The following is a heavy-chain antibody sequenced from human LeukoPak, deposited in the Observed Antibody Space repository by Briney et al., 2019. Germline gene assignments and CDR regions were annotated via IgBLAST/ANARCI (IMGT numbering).Heavy chain of an antibody. J-gene: IGHJ6*02. CDR3: AVMEEMATIRYHYYGMDV. CDR1: GGSISSSNW. Sequence: PSGTLSLTCAVSGGSISSSNWWSWVRQPPGKGLEWIGEIYHSGSTNYKPSLKSRVTISVDKSKNQFSLKLTSVTAADTAVYYCAVMEEMATIRYHYYGMDVWGQGTTVTVSS. V-gene: IGHV4-4*02. D-gene: IGHD5-24*01. CDR2: IYHSGST.